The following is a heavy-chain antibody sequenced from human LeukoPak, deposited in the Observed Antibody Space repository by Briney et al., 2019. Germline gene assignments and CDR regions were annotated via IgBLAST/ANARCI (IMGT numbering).Heavy chain of an antibody. V-gene: IGHV1-3*01. Sequence: ASVKVSCKASGYTFTSYAMHWVRQAPGQRLEWMGWINAGNGNTKYSQKFQGRVTMTRNTSISTAYMELSSLRSEDTAVYYCARARWYSSSWYSRFSYNWFDPWGQGTLVTVSS. J-gene: IGHJ5*02. D-gene: IGHD6-13*01. CDR3: ARARWYSSSWYSRFSYNWFDP. CDR1: GYTFTSYA. CDR2: INAGNGNT.